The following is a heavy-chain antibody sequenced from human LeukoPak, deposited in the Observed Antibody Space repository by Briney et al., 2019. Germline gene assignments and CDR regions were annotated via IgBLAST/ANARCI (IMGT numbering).Heavy chain of an antibody. CDR3: ARVKTFGEYYYYYYYMDV. Sequence: ASVKVSCKASGYTFIDYYMQWVRQAPGQGLEWMGRINPNSGDTNYAQKFQGRVTMTRDTSISTAYMELSSLRSEDTAVYYCARVKTFGEYYYYYYYMDVWGKGTTVTVSS. J-gene: IGHJ6*03. CDR2: INPNSGDT. CDR1: GYTFIDYY. V-gene: IGHV1-2*06. D-gene: IGHD3-10*01.